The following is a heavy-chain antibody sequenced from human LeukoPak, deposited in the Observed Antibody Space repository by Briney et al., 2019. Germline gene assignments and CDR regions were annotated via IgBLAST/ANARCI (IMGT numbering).Heavy chain of an antibody. Sequence: ASVKVSCKASGGTFSSYAISWVRQAPGQGLEWMGRIIPIFGTANYAQKFQGRVTITTDESTSTAYMELSSLRSEDTAVYYCARSHYYDSSGHFDYWGQGTLVTVSP. J-gene: IGHJ4*02. CDR1: GGTFSSYA. V-gene: IGHV1-69*05. CDR3: ARSHYYDSSGHFDY. D-gene: IGHD3-22*01. CDR2: IIPIFGTA.